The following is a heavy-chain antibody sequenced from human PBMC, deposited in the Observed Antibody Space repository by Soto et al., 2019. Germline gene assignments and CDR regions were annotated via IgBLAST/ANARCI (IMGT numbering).Heavy chain of an antibody. CDR1: GGSISSYY. V-gene: IGHV4-59*01. D-gene: IGHD6-13*01. Sequence: ETLSLTCTVSGGSISSYYWSWIRQPPGKGLEWIGYIYYSGSTNYNPSLKSRVTISVDTSKNQFSLKLSSVTAADTAVYYCARFLKAGTQNWFDPWGQGTLVTVPS. CDR2: IYYSGST. J-gene: IGHJ5*02. CDR3: ARFLKAGTQNWFDP.